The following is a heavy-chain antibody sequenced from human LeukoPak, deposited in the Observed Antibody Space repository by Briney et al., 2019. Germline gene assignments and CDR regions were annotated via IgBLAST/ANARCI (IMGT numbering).Heavy chain of an antibody. V-gene: IGHV3-30*02. CDR1: GFTFSSYN. Sequence: PGGSLRLSCAASGFTFSSYNMNWVRQAPGKGLEWVAFIRYDGSNKYYADSVKGRFTISRDNSKNTLYLQMNSLRAEDTAVYYCAKDRAVAARPDHDAFDIWGQGTMVTVSS. J-gene: IGHJ3*02. CDR3: AKDRAVAARPDHDAFDI. CDR2: IRYDGSNK. D-gene: IGHD6-6*01.